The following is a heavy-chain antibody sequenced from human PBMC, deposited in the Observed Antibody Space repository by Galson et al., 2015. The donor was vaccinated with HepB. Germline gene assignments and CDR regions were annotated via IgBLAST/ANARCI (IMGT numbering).Heavy chain of an antibody. CDR2: ISSSSSYI. D-gene: IGHD5-24*01. J-gene: IGHJ6*02. CDR3: ARERLRWLGHYGMDV. Sequence: SLRLSCAASGFTFSSYSMNWVRQAPGKGLEWVSSISSSSSYIYYADSVKGRFTISRDNAKNSLYLQMNSLRAEDTAVYYCARERLRWLGHYGMDVWGQGTTVTVSS. CDR1: GFTFSSYS. V-gene: IGHV3-21*01.